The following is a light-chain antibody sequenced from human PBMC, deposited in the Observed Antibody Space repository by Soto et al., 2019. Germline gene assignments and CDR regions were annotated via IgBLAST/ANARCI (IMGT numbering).Light chain of an antibody. CDR2: GAS. J-gene: IGKJ1*01. V-gene: IGKV3-20*01. CDR1: QSVSSSY. Sequence: EIVLTQSPGTLSLSPGERATLSCRASQSVSSSYLAWYQQKPCQAPRLLIYGASSRATGIPDRFSGSGSGTDFTLTIGKLEPEDFAVYYCQQYGSSQSFGQGTKVEIK. CDR3: QQYGSSQS.